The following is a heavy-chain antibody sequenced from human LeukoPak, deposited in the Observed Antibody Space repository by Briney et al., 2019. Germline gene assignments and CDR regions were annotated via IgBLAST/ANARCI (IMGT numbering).Heavy chain of an antibody. CDR1: GYIFTPHH. J-gene: IGHJ4*02. CDR3: AMSVEMPPIPSFDY. V-gene: IGHV1-3*01. D-gene: IGHD5-24*01. CDR2: VSAANNP. Sequence: ASVKVSCKTSGYIFTPHHIHWMRQAPGQGLELLGWVSAANNPEYSQKFQGRVVITRDTSATTSYLELNSLRSEDTAVYYCAMSVEMPPIPSFDYWGQGTLVTVSS.